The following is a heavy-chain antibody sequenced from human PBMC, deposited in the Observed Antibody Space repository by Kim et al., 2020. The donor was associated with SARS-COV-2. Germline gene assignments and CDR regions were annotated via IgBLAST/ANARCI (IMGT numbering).Heavy chain of an antibody. Sequence: PSLNSRVPISVDTSKNQFSLKLSSVTAADTAVYYCARARGAGIQQLFGPWGQGTLVTVSS. CDR3: ARARGAGIQQLFGP. V-gene: IGHV4-34*01. D-gene: IGHD5-18*01. J-gene: IGHJ5*02.